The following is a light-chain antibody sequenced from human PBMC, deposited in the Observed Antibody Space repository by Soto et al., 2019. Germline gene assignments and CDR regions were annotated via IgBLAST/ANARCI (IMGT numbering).Light chain of an antibody. Sequence: QSVLTQPPSASGSPGQSVTISCTGTNNDIGVYDFVSWYQHHPGKAPRLIIYEVVQRPSGVPDRFSGSKSGNTASLTVSGLQAADEDDYFCKSYAGSNTYVFGSGTKVTVL. V-gene: IGLV2-8*01. CDR1: NNDIGVYDF. CDR2: EVV. CDR3: KSYAGSNTYV. J-gene: IGLJ1*01.